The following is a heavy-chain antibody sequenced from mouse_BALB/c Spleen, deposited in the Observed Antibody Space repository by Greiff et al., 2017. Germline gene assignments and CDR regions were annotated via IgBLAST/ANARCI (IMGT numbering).Heavy chain of an antibody. J-gene: IGHJ2*01. Sequence: QVQLQQSGPGLVQPSQSLSITCTVSGFSLTSYGVHWVRQSPGKGLEWLGVIWSGGSTDYNAAFISRLSISKDNSKSQVFFKMNSLQANDTAIYYCARPGTGYYFDYWGQGTTLTVSS. CDR1: GFSLTSYG. V-gene: IGHV2-2*02. CDR2: IWSGGST. D-gene: IGHD4-1*01. CDR3: ARPGTGYYFDY.